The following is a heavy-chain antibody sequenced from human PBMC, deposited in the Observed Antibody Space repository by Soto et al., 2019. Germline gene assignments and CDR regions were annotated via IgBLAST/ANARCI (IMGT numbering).Heavy chain of an antibody. J-gene: IGHJ4*02. D-gene: IGHD3-9*01. V-gene: IGHV3-53*01. Sequence: EVQLVESGGGSIQPGGSLRLSCAASGFTVSSKYMTWVRQAPGKGLEWVSVSYGGGTTDYADSVKGRFTISSDKSKNTLYLPMRSLMGSRLAVYYCVKTTGWPGFEFWGQGNLVTVSS. CDR3: VKTTGWPGFEF. CDR2: SYGGGTT. CDR1: GFTVSSKY.